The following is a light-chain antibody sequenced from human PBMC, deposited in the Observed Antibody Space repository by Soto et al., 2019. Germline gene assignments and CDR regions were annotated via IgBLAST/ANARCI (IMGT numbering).Light chain of an antibody. CDR3: QQRSNWPIT. Sequence: EIVLTQSPATLSLSPGERATLSCRASQSVSSYLAWYQQKPGQAPRLLIYDASNRATGIPARFSGSGSGTDCTLTISSLEPEDFAVYYCQQRSNWPITVGRGTRLEI. CDR1: QSVSSY. CDR2: DAS. J-gene: IGKJ5*01. V-gene: IGKV3-11*01.